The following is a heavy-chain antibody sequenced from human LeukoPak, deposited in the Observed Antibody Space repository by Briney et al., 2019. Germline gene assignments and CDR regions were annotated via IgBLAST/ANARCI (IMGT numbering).Heavy chain of an antibody. J-gene: IGHJ4*02. CDR3: ARDYYDRYFDY. Sequence: PGGSLRLSCAASGFTFSSYEMNWVRQAPGKGLEWVSYISSSSSYIYYADSVKGRFTISRDNAKNSLYLQMNSLRAEDTAVYYCARDYYDRYFDYWGQGTLVTVSS. CDR1: GFTFSSYE. V-gene: IGHV3-21*05. D-gene: IGHD3-22*01. CDR2: ISSSSSYI.